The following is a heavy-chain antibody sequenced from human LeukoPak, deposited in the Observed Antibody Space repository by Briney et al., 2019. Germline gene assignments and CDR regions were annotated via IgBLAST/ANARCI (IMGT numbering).Heavy chain of an antibody. CDR2: INHSGST. D-gene: IGHD6-19*01. CDR1: GGSFSGYY. Sequence: PSETLSLTRAVYGGSFSGYYWSWIRQPPGKGLEWIGEINHSGSTNYNPSLKSRVTISVDTSKNQFSLKLSSVTAADTAVYYCARDFYGYSSGWSTFTPWFDPWGQGTLVTVSS. V-gene: IGHV4-34*01. J-gene: IGHJ5*02. CDR3: ARDFYGYSSGWSTFTPWFDP.